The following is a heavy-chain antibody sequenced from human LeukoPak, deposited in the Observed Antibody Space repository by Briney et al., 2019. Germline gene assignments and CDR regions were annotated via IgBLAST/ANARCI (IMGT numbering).Heavy chain of an antibody. CDR3: AREREGIVVPAAPTYFDY. CDR1: GGSISSYY. J-gene: IGHJ4*02. CDR2: IYTSGST. Sequence: SETLSLTYTVSGGSISSYYWSWIRQPAGKGLEWIGRIYTSGSTNYNPSLKSRVTMSVDTSKNQFSLKLSSVTAADTAVYYCAREREGIVVPAAPTYFDYWGQGTLVTVSS. D-gene: IGHD2-2*01. V-gene: IGHV4-4*07.